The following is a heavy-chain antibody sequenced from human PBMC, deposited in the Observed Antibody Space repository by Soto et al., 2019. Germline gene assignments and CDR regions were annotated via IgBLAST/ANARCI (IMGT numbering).Heavy chain of an antibody. CDR1: GFTFSNYA. V-gene: IGHV3-23*01. D-gene: IGHD1-26*01. CDR2: ISASGGST. Sequence: EVQLLESGGGLVQPGGSLRLSCAASGFTFSNYAMNWVRQAPGKGLEWVSGISASGGSTNYADSVKGRFTISRDNPKNTLYLQMNSLRAEDTAVYYCAKRPLRDTTFDYWGQGTLVTVSS. CDR3: AKRPLRDTTFDY. J-gene: IGHJ4*02.